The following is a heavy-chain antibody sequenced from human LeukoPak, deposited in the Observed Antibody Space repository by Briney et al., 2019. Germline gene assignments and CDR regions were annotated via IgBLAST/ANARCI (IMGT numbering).Heavy chain of an antibody. Sequence: GGSLRLSCAASGFTFSSYGMSWVRQAPGKGLEWVSSINGNGGSTYYADSVKGRFTISRDNAKNSLYLQMNSLRAEDTAVYYCARDLDYGGNSVDYWGQGTLVTVSS. V-gene: IGHV3-23*01. CDR3: ARDLDYGGNSVDY. D-gene: IGHD4-23*01. CDR1: GFTFSSYG. J-gene: IGHJ4*02. CDR2: INGNGGST.